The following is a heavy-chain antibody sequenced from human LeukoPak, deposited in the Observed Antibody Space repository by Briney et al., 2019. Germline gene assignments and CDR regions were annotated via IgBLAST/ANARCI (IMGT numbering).Heavy chain of an antibody. J-gene: IGHJ4*02. D-gene: IGHD6-13*01. Sequence: GGSLRLSCAASGFTFSSYIMNWVRQAPGKGLEWVSYISSSSSYIYYADSVKGRFTISRDNAKNSLYLEMNSLRAEDTAVYYCARVTAAAALDYWGQGTLVTVSS. CDR3: ARVTAAAALDY. V-gene: IGHV3-21*01. CDR2: ISSSSSYI. CDR1: GFTFSSYI.